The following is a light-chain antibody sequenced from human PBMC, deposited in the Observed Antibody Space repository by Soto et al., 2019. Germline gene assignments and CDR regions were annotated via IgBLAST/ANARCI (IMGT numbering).Light chain of an antibody. CDR1: QSVSNNY. Sequence: EIVLKHSQGTLSLSPGERATLSFRASQSVSNNYLAWYQQKPGQAPRLLIYGASNRATGIPDRFSGSGSGTDFTLTISRLEPEDFAVYYCQQYGSSGTFGQGTKV. V-gene: IGKV3-20*01. J-gene: IGKJ1*01. CDR2: GAS. CDR3: QQYGSSGT.